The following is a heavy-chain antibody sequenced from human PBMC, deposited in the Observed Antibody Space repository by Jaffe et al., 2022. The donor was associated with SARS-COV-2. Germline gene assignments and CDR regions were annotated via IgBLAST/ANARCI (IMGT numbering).Heavy chain of an antibody. J-gene: IGHJ6*02. CDR3: ARESSDIVVVPAASYYDFRTTRYYYYYYGMDV. CDR1: GFTFSSYA. V-gene: IGHV3-30-3*01. CDR2: ISYDGSNK. D-gene: IGHD2-2*01. Sequence: QVQLVESGGGVVQPGRSLRLSCAASGFTFSSYAMHWVRQAPGKGLEWVAVISYDGSNKYYADSVKGRFTISRDNSKNTLYLQMNSLRAEDTAVYYCARESSDIVVVPAASYYDFRTTRYYYYYYGMDVWGQGTTVTVSS.